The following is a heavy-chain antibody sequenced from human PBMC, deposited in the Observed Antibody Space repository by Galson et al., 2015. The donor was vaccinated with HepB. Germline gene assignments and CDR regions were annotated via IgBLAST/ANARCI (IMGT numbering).Heavy chain of an antibody. CDR2: IYPGDSDT. CDR1: GYSFTSYW. J-gene: IGHJ3*02. V-gene: IGHV5-51*01. CDR3: ARRLDPVVPAAIDFYAFDI. Sequence: QSGAEVKKPGESLKISCKGSGYSFTSYWIGWVRQMPGKGLEWMGIIYPGDSDTRYSPSFQGQVTISVDKSISAAYLQWSSLKASDTAMYYCARRLDPVVPAAIDFYAFDIWGQGTMVTVSS. D-gene: IGHD2-2*02.